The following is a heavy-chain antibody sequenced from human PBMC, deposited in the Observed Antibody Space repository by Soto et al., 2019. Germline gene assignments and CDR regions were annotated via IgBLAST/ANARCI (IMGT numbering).Heavy chain of an antibody. CDR3: ARAAIKDHQVAGHPPTSQTLDY. CDR1: GESFSGYY. D-gene: IGHD1-26*01. J-gene: IGHJ4*02. Sequence: QVQLQQWGTELLKPSETLSLTCAVYGESFSGYYWTWIRQPPGEGLQWIGEITRSGSTTYNPSLKSRVTISADTSKNQFSLKLTSVHAADTALYYRARAAIKDHQVAGHPPTSQTLDYWGLGTLVTVSS. V-gene: IGHV4-34*01. CDR2: ITRSGST.